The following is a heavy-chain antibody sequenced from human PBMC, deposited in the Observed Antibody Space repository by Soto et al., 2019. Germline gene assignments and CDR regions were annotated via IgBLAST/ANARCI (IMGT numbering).Heavy chain of an antibody. V-gene: IGHV3-23*01. D-gene: IGHD2-15*01. CDR1: GFTFSDYA. J-gene: IGHJ4*02. CDR2: ISGSGGTT. Sequence: EVQLLESGGGLVQPGGSLRLSCAASGFTFSDYAMSWVRQAPGKGLEWVSTISGSGGTTHYTDSVKGRFTISRDSSKNTLYLQMNSLRAEDTAVYYCAKSDGGNPFDYWGQGTLLTVSS. CDR3: AKSDGGNPFDY.